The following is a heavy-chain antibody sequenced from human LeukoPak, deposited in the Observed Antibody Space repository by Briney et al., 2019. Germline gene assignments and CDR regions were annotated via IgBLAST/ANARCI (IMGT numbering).Heavy chain of an antibody. CDR1: GYTFTVYY. D-gene: IGHD3-10*01. CDR3: AKSYGSGGYYYGMDV. CDR2: INPNSGGT. Sequence: GASVTVSFTASGYTFTVYYMHWVRQAPGQGLEWMGWINPNSGGTNYSQKFQGWVTMTRDTAISTAYMELSRLRSDDTAVYYCAKSYGSGGYYYGMDVWGKGTTVTVSS. J-gene: IGHJ6*04. V-gene: IGHV1-2*04.